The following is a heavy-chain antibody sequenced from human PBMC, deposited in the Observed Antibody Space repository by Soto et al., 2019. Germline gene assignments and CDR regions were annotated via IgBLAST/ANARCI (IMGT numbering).Heavy chain of an antibody. CDR1: GGSISSYY. V-gene: IGHV4-59*01. CDR3: ATTPYYYDSSGYGFDY. D-gene: IGHD3-22*01. CDR2: IYYSGST. J-gene: IGHJ4*02. Sequence: SETLSLTCTVSGGSISSYYWSWIRQPPGKGLEWIGYIYYSGSTNYNPSLKSRVTISVDTSKNQFSLKLSSVTAADTAVYYCATTPYYYDSSGYGFDYWGQGTLVTFS.